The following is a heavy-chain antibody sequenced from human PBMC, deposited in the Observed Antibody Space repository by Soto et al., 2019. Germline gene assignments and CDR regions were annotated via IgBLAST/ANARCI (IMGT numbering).Heavy chain of an antibody. D-gene: IGHD6-13*01. Sequence: SETLSLTCTVSGGSISSYYWSWIRQPPGKGLEWIGYIYYSGSTNYNPSLKSRVTISVDTSKNQFSLKLSSVTAADTAVYYCARVGSSWKCFDPWGQGTLVTVSS. J-gene: IGHJ5*02. CDR2: IYYSGST. CDR1: GGSISSYY. CDR3: ARVGSSWKCFDP. V-gene: IGHV4-59*01.